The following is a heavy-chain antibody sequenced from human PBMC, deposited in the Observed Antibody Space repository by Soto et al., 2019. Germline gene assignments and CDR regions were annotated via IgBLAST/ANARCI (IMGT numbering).Heavy chain of an antibody. Sequence: GGSLRLSCAASGFTFNNYAMSWVRQAPGKAPEWVAAVRGGGAGTYHADSVRGRFTSSRDNFNNILYLQMNSLRSEDTAVYYCATENFTPGPRRIAVAGIDYWGQGTLVTVSS. V-gene: IGHV3-23*01. J-gene: IGHJ4*02. D-gene: IGHD6-19*01. CDR1: GFTFNNYA. CDR2: VRGGGAGT. CDR3: ATENFTPGPRRIAVAGIDY.